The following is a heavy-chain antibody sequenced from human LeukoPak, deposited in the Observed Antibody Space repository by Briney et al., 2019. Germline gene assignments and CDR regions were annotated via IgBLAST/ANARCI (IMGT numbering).Heavy chain of an antibody. CDR3: ARGRVYCSGGSCYNWFDP. CDR2: MNPNSGNT. Sequence: ASVKVSCTASGYTFTSYDINWVRQATGHGLEWMGWMNPNSGNTGYAQKLQGRVTMTRNTSISTAYMELSSLRSEDTAVYYCARGRVYCSGGSCYNWFDPWGQGTLVTVSS. CDR1: GYTFTSYD. D-gene: IGHD2-15*01. J-gene: IGHJ5*02. V-gene: IGHV1-8*01.